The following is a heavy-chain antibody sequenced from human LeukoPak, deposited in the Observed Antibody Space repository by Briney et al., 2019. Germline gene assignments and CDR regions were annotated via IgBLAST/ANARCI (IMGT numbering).Heavy chain of an antibody. V-gene: IGHV3-9*01. CDR1: GFTFHHYA. J-gene: IGHJ4*02. D-gene: IGHD5-12*01. Sequence: PGRSLRLSCAASGFTFHHYAIHWVRQVPGKGLEWVSGISWNSAYIGYADSVKGRFTISRDNAENSVYLQMNSLRAEDTALYYCAKDKAPLYSGYDWDLDFWGQGTMVTVSS. CDR3: AKDKAPLYSGYDWDLDF. CDR2: ISWNSAYI.